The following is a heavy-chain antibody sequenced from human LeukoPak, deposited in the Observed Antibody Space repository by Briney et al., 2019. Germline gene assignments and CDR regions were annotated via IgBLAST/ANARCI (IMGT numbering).Heavy chain of an antibody. V-gene: IGHV3-30*18. Sequence: PGRSLRPSCAASGFTFSSYGMHWVRQAPGKGLEWVAVISYDGSNKYYADSVKGRFTISRDNSKNTLYLQMNSLRAEDTAVYYCAKDLGRGRNWNYLFDYWGQGTLVTVSS. CDR1: GFTFSSYG. D-gene: IGHD1-7*01. CDR3: AKDLGRGRNWNYLFDY. J-gene: IGHJ4*02. CDR2: ISYDGSNK.